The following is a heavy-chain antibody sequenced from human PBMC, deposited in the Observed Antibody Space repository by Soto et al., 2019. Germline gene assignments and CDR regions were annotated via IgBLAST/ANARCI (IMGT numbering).Heavy chain of an antibody. CDR3: ARDRTATMIVVDLNWFDP. V-gene: IGHV6-1*01. D-gene: IGHD3-22*01. J-gene: IGHJ5*02. CDR1: GDSVSSNNAA. Sequence: PSQTLSLTCAISGDSVSSNNAAWNWIRQSPSRGLEWLGRTYYRSKWYSDYSLSVKSRITINPDTSKDQFSLQLNSVTPEDTALYYCARDRTATMIVVDLNWFDPWGQGTLVTVSS. CDR2: TYYRSKWYS.